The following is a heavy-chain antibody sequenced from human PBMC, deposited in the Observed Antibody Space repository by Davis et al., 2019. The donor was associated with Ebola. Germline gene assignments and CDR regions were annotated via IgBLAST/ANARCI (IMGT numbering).Heavy chain of an antibody. CDR1: GFTFSNAW. D-gene: IGHD3-10*01. CDR3: TTYYYGSGSFYLADY. Sequence: GESLKISCAASGFTFSNAWMNWVRQAPGKGLEWVGRIKSNTGGGTTDYAAPVKGRFTISRDDSINSLYLQMNSLETEDTAVYYCTTYYYGSGSFYLADYWGRGTLVTVSS. CDR2: IKSNTGGGTT. J-gene: IGHJ4*02. V-gene: IGHV3-15*01.